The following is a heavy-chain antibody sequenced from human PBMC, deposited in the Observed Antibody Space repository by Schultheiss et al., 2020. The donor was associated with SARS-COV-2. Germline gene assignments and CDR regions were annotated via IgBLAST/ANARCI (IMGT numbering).Heavy chain of an antibody. J-gene: IGHJ4*02. Sequence: GSLRLSCTVSGGSISSYYWSWIRQPAGKGLEWIGYIYYSGSTNYNPSLKSRVTISVDTSKNQFSLKLSSVTAADTAVYYCAWDWGDGYWGQGTLVTVSS. CDR2: IYYSGST. V-gene: IGHV4-59*01. CDR1: GGSISSYY. D-gene: IGHD7-27*01. CDR3: AWDWGDGY.